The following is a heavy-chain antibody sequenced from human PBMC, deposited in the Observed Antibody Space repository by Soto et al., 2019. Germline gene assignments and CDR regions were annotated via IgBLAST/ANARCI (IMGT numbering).Heavy chain of an antibody. J-gene: IGHJ6*02. Sequence: SETLSLTCAVYGGSFSGYYWSWIRQPPGKGLEWIGEINHSGSTNYNPSLKSRVTISVDTSKNQFSLKLSSVTAADTAVYYCARGYYDWDCSGGSCYSDVWGQGTTVTVSS. D-gene: IGHD2-15*01. V-gene: IGHV4-34*01. CDR2: INHSGST. CDR3: ARGYYDWDCSGGSCYSDV. CDR1: GGSFSGYY.